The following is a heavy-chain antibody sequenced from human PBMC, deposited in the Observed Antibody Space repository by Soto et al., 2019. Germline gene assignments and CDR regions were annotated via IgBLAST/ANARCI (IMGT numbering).Heavy chain of an antibody. J-gene: IGHJ6*02. D-gene: IGHD3-10*01. CDR1: GGTFSSYA. V-gene: IGHV1-69*01. CDR3: ARAPGGELLTTYYGMDV. CDR2: IIPIFGTA. Sequence: QVQLVQSGAEVKKPGSSVKVSCKASGGTFSSYAISWVRQAPRQGLEWMGGIIPIFGTANYAQKIQGRVTITADESTSTAYMELSSLRSEDTAVMYCARAPGGELLTTYYGMDVWGQGTTVTVSS.